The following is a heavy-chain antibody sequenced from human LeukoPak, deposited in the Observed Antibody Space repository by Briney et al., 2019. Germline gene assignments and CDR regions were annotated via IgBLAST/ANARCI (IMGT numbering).Heavy chain of an antibody. CDR3: ARRVREVYAKGYYYNMDV. J-gene: IGHJ6*03. V-gene: IGHV4-34*01. D-gene: IGHD2-8*01. CDR1: SGSFRGFY. Sequence: PSETLSLTCAVYSGSFRGFYWSWIRQSPGRGLEWIGEFNHSGSTNYNPSLKSRVTVSVDTSKNQFSLKLSSVTAADTAVYYCARRVREVYAKGYYYNMDVWGKGTTVTVSS. CDR2: FNHSGST.